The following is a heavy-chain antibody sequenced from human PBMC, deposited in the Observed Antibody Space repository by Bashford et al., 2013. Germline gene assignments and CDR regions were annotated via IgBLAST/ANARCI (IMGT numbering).Heavy chain of an antibody. CDR3: ARAADGYYDYLTGSNGYFDY. D-gene: IGHD3-9*01. V-gene: IGHV1-2*02. CDR2: INPNSGGT. Sequence: WVRQAPGQGLEWMGWINPNSGGTNYAQKFQGRVTMTRDTSISTAYMELSRLRSDDTAVYYCARAADGYYDYLTGSNGYFDYVGPGNPGPPSPQ. J-gene: IGHJ4*02.